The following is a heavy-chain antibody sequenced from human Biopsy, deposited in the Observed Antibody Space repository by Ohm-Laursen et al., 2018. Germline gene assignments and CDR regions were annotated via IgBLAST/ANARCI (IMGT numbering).Heavy chain of an antibody. V-gene: IGHV4-31*03. CDR3: VREPKTGTAEAWYFDL. J-gene: IGHJ2*01. CDR2: ISYNERT. Sequence: TLSLTCIVSGASVKTSGYFWAWIRQRPGKGLEWIGYISYNERTHYNPSLTSRLAISFDTSKNRISLQLRSVSVADTAVYYCVREPKTGTAEAWYFDLWGRGSPVTVPS. CDR1: GASVKTSGYF. D-gene: IGHD3-9*01.